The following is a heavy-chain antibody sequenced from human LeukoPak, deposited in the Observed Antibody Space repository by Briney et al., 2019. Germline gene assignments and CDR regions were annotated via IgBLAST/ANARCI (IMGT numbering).Heavy chain of an antibody. D-gene: IGHD2-2*02. CDR1: GGSISSYY. Sequence: SETLSLTCTVSGGSISSYYWSWIRQPAGKGLEWVGRIYTSGSTNYNPSLKSRVTMSVDTSKNQFSLKLSSVTAADTAVYYCARDGCSSTSCYRYYYYGMDVWGQGTTVTVSS. J-gene: IGHJ6*02. CDR3: ARDGCSSTSCYRYYYYGMDV. CDR2: IYTSGST. V-gene: IGHV4-4*07.